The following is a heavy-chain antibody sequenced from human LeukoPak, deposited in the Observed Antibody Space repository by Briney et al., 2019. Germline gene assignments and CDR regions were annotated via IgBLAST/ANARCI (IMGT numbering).Heavy chain of an antibody. CDR3: ARDRRYYDSSGYYFHWYFDL. CDR2: IYSGVST. Sequence: GGSLRLSCAASGFTVSSNYMSWVRQAPGKGLEWVSVIYSGVSTYYADSVKGRFTISRDNSKNTLYLQMKSLRAEDTALYYCARDRRYYDSSGYYFHWYFDLWGRGTLVTVSS. D-gene: IGHD3-22*01. CDR1: GFTVSSNY. V-gene: IGHV3-53*01. J-gene: IGHJ2*01.